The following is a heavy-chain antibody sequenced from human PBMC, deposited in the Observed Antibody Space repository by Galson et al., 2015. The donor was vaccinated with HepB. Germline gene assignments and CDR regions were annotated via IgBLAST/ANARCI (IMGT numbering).Heavy chain of an antibody. CDR3: AREIDSSGYYSLGAFDI. Sequence: SVKVSCKASGYTFTRYYMHWVRQAPGQGLEWMGIINPSGGSTSYAQKFQGRVTMTRDTSTSTVYMELSSLRSEDTAVYYCAREIDSSGYYSLGAFDIWGQGTMVTVSS. V-gene: IGHV1-46*01. D-gene: IGHD3-22*01. CDR1: GYTFTRYY. J-gene: IGHJ3*02. CDR2: INPSGGST.